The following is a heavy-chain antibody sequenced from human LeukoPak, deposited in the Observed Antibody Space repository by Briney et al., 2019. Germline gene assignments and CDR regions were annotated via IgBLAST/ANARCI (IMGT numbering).Heavy chain of an antibody. CDR3: AKIIAVAGTGDY. CDR2: ISSSGSTI. Sequence: PGGSLRLSCAASVFTFSDYYMSWIRQAPGKGLEWVSCISSSGSTIYYADSVKSRFTISRDNAKNSLYLQMNSLRAEDTAVYYCAKIIAVAGTGDYWGQGTLVTVSS. CDR1: VFTFSDYY. J-gene: IGHJ4*02. D-gene: IGHD6-19*01. V-gene: IGHV3-11*04.